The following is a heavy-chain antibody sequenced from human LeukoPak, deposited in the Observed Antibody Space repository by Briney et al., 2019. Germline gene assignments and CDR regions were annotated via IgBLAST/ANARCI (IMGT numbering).Heavy chain of an antibody. Sequence: GGSLRLSCAASGFTFSSHSMNWVRQAPGKGLDWISYVSSSSNTIKYADSVKGRFTISRDNAKNSLYLQMNSLRTEDTAVYYCASLILSTLATVTTGDFDLWGRGTLVTVSS. D-gene: IGHD4-17*01. CDR1: GFTFSSHS. J-gene: IGHJ2*01. V-gene: IGHV3-48*01. CDR2: VSSSSNTI. CDR3: ASLILSTLATVTTGDFDL.